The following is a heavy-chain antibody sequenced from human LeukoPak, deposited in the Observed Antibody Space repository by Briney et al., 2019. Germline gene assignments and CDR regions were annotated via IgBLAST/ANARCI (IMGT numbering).Heavy chain of an antibody. D-gene: IGHD4-23*01. CDR3: ARGGSYGGYHSY. V-gene: IGHV3-30*04. J-gene: IGHJ4*02. CDR1: GFTFSTYA. CDR2: ISYDGSDK. Sequence: GGSLRLSCAASGFTFSTYAMHWVRQAPGKGLEWVAAISYDGSDKYYADSVRGRFTISRDNSKNTMYLQMNSLRAEDTALYYCARGGSYGGYHSYWGQGTLVTVSS.